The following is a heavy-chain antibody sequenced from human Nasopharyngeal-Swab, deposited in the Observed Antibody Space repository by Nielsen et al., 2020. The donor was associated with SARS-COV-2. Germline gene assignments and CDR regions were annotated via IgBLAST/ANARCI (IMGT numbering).Heavy chain of an antibody. CDR2: ISDSGGRT. D-gene: IGHD6-19*01. V-gene: IGHV3-23*01. J-gene: IGHJ4*02. CDR3: ARSRGAGPNYYFDY. Sequence: GGSLRLSCASSGFTLNTYAMSWVRQAPGAGLEWVSAISDSGGRTYYADSVKGRFTISRDNSQNTLFLQMNSLRAEDTAVYYCARSRGAGPNYYFDYWGQGSLVTVSS. CDR1: GFTLNTYA.